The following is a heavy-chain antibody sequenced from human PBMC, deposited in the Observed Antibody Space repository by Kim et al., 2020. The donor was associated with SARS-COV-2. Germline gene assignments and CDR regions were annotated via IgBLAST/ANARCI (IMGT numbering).Heavy chain of an antibody. CDR3: ARGTYFDFSSGYNYYYVMDV. Sequence: GGSLRLSCAASGFTFSEHYMSWIRQAPGKGLEWVSYISSSGSTIYYADSVKGRFTISRDNAENSLHLQMNSLRAEDTALYYCARGTYFDFSSGYNYYYVMDVWGQGTTVTVS. D-gene: IGHD3-3*01. CDR2: ISSSGSTI. CDR1: GFTFSEHY. J-gene: IGHJ6*02. V-gene: IGHV3-11*01.